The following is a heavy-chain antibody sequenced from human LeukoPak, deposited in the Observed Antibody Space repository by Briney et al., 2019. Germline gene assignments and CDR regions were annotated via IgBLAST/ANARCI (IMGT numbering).Heavy chain of an antibody. D-gene: IGHD3-22*01. J-gene: IGHJ5*02. CDR2: IKSKTDGGTT. CDR1: GFTFSNAW. V-gene: IGHV3-15*01. CDR3: TTDPPFGYYDSSGYYT. Sequence: GGSLRLSCAASGFTFSNAWMSWVRQAPGKGLEWVGRIKSKTDGGTTDYAAPVKGRFTISRDDSKNTLYLQMNSLKTEDTAVYYRTTDPPFGYYDSSGYYTWGQGTLVTVSS.